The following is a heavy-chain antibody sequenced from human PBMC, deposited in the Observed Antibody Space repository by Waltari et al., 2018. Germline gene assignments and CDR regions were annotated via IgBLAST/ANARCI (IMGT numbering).Heavy chain of an antibody. D-gene: IGHD4-17*01. CDR3: ARDKLLGYCDYEHDY. CDR2: INTNTGNP. CDR1: GYTFTSYA. J-gene: IGHJ4*02. Sequence: QVQLVQSGSELKKPGASVQVSGKASGYTFTSYAMNWVRTAPGQGLEWMGWINTNTGNPTYAQGFTGRFVFSLDTSVSTAYLQISSLKAEDTAVYYCARDKLLGYCDYEHDYWGQGTLVTVSS. V-gene: IGHV7-4-1*02.